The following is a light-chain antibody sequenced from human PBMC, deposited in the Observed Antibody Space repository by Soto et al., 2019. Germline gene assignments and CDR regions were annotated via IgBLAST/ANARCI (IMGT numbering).Light chain of an antibody. J-gene: IGLJ1*01. CDR3: SSYGGSDNFV. CDR2: SND. CDR1: SYNIASNT. V-gene: IGLV1-44*01. Sequence: LTQPPPAAGTPGQSVTVSCSGISYNIASNTVNWYQQLPVTAPKLLIYSNDQRPSGVPDRFSGSKSGNTASLTVSGLQTDDEADYYCSSYGGSDNFVFGTGTKVTVL.